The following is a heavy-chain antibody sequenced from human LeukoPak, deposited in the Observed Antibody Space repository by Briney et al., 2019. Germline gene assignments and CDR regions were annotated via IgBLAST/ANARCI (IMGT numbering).Heavy chain of an antibody. CDR3: ARGVSTYYYGSGSYYVDY. CDR1: GGSFSGYY. CDR2: INHSGST. Sequence: SETLSLTCAVYGGSFSGYYWSWIRQPPGKGLEWIGEINHSGSTNYNPSLKSQVTISVDTSKNQFSLKLSSVTAADTAVYYCARGVSTYYYGSGSYYVDYWGQGTLVTVSS. D-gene: IGHD3-10*01. J-gene: IGHJ4*02. V-gene: IGHV4-34*01.